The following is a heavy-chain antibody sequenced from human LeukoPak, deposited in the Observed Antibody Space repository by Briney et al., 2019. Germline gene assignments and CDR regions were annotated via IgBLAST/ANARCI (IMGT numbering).Heavy chain of an antibody. CDR3: ARESALLRYYDSSGYYNNDAFDI. CDR1: GLTFSDYY. CDR2: ISSSGSTI. J-gene: IGHJ3*02. Sequence: PGGSLRLSCAASGLTFSDYYMSWIRQAPGKGLEWVSYISSSGSTIYYADSVKGRFTISRDNAKNSLYLQMNSLRAEDTAVYYCARESALLRYYDSSGYYNNDAFDIWGQGTMVTVSS. V-gene: IGHV3-11*01. D-gene: IGHD3-22*01.